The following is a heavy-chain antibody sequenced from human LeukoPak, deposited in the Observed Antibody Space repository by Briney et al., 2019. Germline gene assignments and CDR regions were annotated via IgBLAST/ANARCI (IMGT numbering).Heavy chain of an antibody. Sequence: SETLSLTCTVSGGSISSSSYYWGWIRQPPGKGLEWIAYIYYSGSTNDNPSLKSRVTISVDTSKNQFSLKLNSVTAADTAVYYCARGAYYYYMDVWGKGTTVTVSS. CDR3: ARGAYYYYMDV. V-gene: IGHV4-61*05. CDR1: GGSISSSSYY. J-gene: IGHJ6*03. CDR2: IYYSGST.